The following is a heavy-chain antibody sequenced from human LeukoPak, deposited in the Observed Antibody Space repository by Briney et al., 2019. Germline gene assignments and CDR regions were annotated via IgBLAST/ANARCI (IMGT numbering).Heavy chain of an antibody. V-gene: IGHV5-51*01. Sequence: GESLKISCKGFGYSFTSYWIGWVRQMPGKGLEWMGIIYPGDSDTRYSPSFQGQVTISADKSISTAYLQWSSLKASDTAMYYCARSESSSWTYDAFDIWGQGTMVTVSS. J-gene: IGHJ3*02. CDR1: GYSFTSYW. CDR3: ARSESSSWTYDAFDI. CDR2: IYPGDSDT. D-gene: IGHD6-13*01.